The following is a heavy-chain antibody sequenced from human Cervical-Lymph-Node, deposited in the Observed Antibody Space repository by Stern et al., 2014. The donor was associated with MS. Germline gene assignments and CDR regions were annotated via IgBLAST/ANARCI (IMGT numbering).Heavy chain of an antibody. V-gene: IGHV1-2*02. J-gene: IGHJ4*02. CDR1: GYTFTGYY. CDR2: VKPATGAT. Sequence: VKLVESGTDVKKPGASAKVSCEASGYTFTGYYIHWVRQAPGQGLEWMGGVKPATGATTYAQNFQGRVTMTRDTSISTAYRVLTRLSSDDTAVYYCARDLADYRYYFDSWGQGTLVTVSS. D-gene: IGHD4-11*01. CDR3: ARDLADYRYYFDS.